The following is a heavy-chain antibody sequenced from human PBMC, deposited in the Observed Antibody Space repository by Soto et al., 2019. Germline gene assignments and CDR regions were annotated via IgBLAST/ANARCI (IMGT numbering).Heavy chain of an antibody. J-gene: IGHJ4*02. D-gene: IGHD3-9*01. CDR3: ARETPLPDILTGYYDY. CDR2: INAGNGNT. CDR1: GYTFTSYA. V-gene: IGHV1-3*01. Sequence: ASVKVSCKASGYTFTSYAMHWVRQAPGQRLEWMGWINAGNGNTKYSQKFQGRVTITRDTSASTAYMELSSLRSEDTAVYYCARETPLPDILTGYYDYWGQGTLVTVS.